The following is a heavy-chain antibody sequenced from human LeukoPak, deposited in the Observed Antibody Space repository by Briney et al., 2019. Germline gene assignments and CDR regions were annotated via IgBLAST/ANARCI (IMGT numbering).Heavy chain of an antibody. V-gene: IGHV3-7*05. CDR2: IKQDGSEK. Sequence: GGSLRLSCAASGFTFSSYWMSWVRQAPGKGLEWVANIKQDGSEKYYLDSAKGRFTISRDNSKNSLYLQMNSLRAEDTAVYYCARDYYYGMDVWGQGTTVTVSS. CDR1: GFTFSSYW. J-gene: IGHJ6*02. CDR3: ARDYYYGMDV.